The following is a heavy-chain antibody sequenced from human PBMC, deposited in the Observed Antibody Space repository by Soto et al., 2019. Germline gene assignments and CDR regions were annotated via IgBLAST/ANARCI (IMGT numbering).Heavy chain of an antibody. V-gene: IGHV3-23*01. Sequence: GGSLRLSCAASGFTFSSYAMSWVRQAPGKGLEWVSAISGSGGSTYYADSVKGRFTISRDNSKNTLYLQMNSLRAEDTAVYYCAKDTLSSSFRRARFDYWGQGTLVTVSS. CDR2: ISGSGGST. J-gene: IGHJ4*02. CDR3: AKDTLSSSFRRARFDY. CDR1: GFTFSSYA. D-gene: IGHD6-6*01.